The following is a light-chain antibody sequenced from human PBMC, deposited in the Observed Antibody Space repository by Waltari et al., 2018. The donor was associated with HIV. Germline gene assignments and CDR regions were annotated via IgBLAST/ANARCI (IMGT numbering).Light chain of an antibody. Sequence: QSVLTQPPSVSAAPGQKVTISCSGISSNIGNNYVSWYQHLPGTAPKLLIYDNNKRPSGIPDRFSGSKSGTSATLGITGLQTGDEADYYCGTWDSSPSVNWVFGGGTKLTVL. V-gene: IGLV1-51*01. J-gene: IGLJ3*02. CDR2: DNN. CDR1: SSNIGNNY. CDR3: GTWDSSPSVNWV.